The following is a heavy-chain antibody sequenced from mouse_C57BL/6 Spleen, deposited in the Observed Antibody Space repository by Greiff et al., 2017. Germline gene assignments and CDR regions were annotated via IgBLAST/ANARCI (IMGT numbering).Heavy chain of an antibody. J-gene: IGHJ4*01. CDR2: IHPNSGST. Sequence: QVQLQQPGAELVKPGASVKLSCKASGYTFTSYWMHWVKQRPGQGLEWIGMIHPNSGSTNYNEKFKSKATLTVDKSSNTAYMQLSSLTSEDSAVYYCARHYYGSGSDMDYWGQGTSVTVSS. D-gene: IGHD1-1*01. V-gene: IGHV1-64*01. CDR1: GYTFTSYW. CDR3: ARHYYGSGSDMDY.